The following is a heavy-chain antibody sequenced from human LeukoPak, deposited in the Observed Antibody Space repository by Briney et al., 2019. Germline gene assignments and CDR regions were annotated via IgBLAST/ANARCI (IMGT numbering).Heavy chain of an antibody. Sequence: ASVKVSCKASGYTFTSYYMHWVRQAPGQGLEWMGIINPSGGSTSYARKFQGRVTMTRDTSTSTVYMELSSLRSEDTAVYYCARGEAAGYCSGGSCRNFDYWGQGTLVTVSS. V-gene: IGHV1-46*03. D-gene: IGHD2-15*01. CDR2: INPSGGST. J-gene: IGHJ4*02. CDR3: ARGEAAGYCSGGSCRNFDY. CDR1: GYTFTSYY.